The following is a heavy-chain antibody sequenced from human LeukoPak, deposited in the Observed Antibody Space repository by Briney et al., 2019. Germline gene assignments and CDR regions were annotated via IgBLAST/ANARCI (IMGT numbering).Heavy chain of an antibody. Sequence: GASVKVSCKASGYIFTSYALHWVRQAPGQSFEWMGWINGGNGNTRYSQSFQGRVTITRDTSASTAYMELSSLRSEDTAVYYCARDLITGTTGDYWGQGTLVTVSS. V-gene: IGHV1-3*01. CDR1: GYIFTSYA. J-gene: IGHJ4*02. D-gene: IGHD1-7*01. CDR3: ARDLITGTTGDY. CDR2: INGGNGNT.